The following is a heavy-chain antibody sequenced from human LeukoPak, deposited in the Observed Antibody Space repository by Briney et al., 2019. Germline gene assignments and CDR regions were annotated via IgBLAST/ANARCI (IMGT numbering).Heavy chain of an antibody. CDR2: INPNTGAT. D-gene: IGHD3-10*01. J-gene: IGHJ6*03. Sequence: ASVMVSCKASGYTFSGYFIHWVRQTPGHGLEWMGWINPNTGATNYAQKLQGRVTMTTDTSTSTAYMELSSLRSEDTAVYYCARLFMVRGVHYYYYMDVWGKGTTVTVSS. CDR3: ARLFMVRGVHYYYYMDV. CDR1: GYTFSGYF. V-gene: IGHV1-2*02.